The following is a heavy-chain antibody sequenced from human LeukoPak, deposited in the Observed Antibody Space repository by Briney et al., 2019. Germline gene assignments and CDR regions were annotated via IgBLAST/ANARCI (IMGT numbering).Heavy chain of an antibody. V-gene: IGHV4-30-4*02. Sequence: SETLSLTCTVSGGSISSGDYYWNWIRQPPGKGLEWIGYIYYSGYTYYNPSLKSRVTISVDTSKNQFSLKLSSVTAADTAVYYCARGSGSSWYLHYYYGMDVWGQGTTVTVSS. CDR2: IYYSGYT. CDR3: ARGSGSSWYLHYYYGMDV. D-gene: IGHD6-13*01. CDR1: GGSISSGDYY. J-gene: IGHJ6*02.